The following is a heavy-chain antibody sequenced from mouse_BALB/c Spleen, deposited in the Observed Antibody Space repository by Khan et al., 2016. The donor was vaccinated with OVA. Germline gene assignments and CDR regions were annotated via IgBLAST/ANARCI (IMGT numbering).Heavy chain of an antibody. J-gene: IGHJ4*01. CDR3: TRVITTTTGYYYAMDY. V-gene: IGHV5-6*01. D-gene: IGHD1-2*01. CDR2: ISSGGTYT. Sequence: EVELVESGGDLVNPGGSLKLSCAASGFIFSSYGMSWVRQTPDKRLEWVATISSGGTYTYYPDSVKGRFTISRDNAKNTLSLQMSSRKSEDTAMYYCTRVITTTTGYYYAMDYWGQGTSVTVSS. CDR1: GFIFSSYG.